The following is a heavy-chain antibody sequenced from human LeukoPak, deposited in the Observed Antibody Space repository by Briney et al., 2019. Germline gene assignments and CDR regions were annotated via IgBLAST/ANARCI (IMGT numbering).Heavy chain of an antibody. CDR3: AKRDDSSGYYLRYFDY. D-gene: IGHD3-22*01. CDR2: ISGSGGST. CDR1: GFTFSSYA. V-gene: IGHV3-23*01. J-gene: IGHJ4*02. Sequence: GGPLRLSCAASGFTFSSYAMHWVRQAPGKGLEWVSAISGSGGSTYFADSVKGRFTISRDNSKNALYLQMNSLRAEDTAVYYCAKRDDSSGYYLRYFDYWGQGTLVTVSS.